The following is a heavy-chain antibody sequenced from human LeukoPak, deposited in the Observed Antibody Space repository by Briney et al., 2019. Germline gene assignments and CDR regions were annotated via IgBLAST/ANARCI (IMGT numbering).Heavy chain of an antibody. CDR3: ARGTQLWLINRELDY. D-gene: IGHD5-18*01. V-gene: IGHV1-8*01. CDR2: MNPNSGNT. J-gene: IGHJ4*02. Sequence: AXVKVSCKASGYTFTSYDINWVRQAPGQGLEWMGWMNPNSGNTGYAQKFQGRVTMNRNTSISTAYMELSSLRSEDTAVYYCARGTQLWLINRELDYWGQGTLVTVSS. CDR1: GYTFTSYD.